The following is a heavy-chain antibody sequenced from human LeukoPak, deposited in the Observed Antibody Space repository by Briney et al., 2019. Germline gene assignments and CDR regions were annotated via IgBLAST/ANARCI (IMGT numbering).Heavy chain of an antibody. CDR2: IYYSGST. Sequence: PSETLSLTCTVSGGSISSGDYYWSWIRQPPGKGLEWIGDIYYSGSTYYNPSLKSRVTISVDTSKNPFPLKLSFVTAAETAVYYCARDEGDDYGEQKGFDYWGQGTLVTVSS. J-gene: IGHJ4*02. D-gene: IGHD4-17*01. CDR3: ARDEGDDYGEQKGFDY. CDR1: GGSISSGDYY. V-gene: IGHV4-30-4*01.